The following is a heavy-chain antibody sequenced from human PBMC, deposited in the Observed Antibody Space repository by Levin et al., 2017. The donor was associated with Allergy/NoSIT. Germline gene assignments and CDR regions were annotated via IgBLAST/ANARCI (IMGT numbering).Heavy chain of an antibody. J-gene: IGHJ3*02. CDR1: GFTVSSNY. CDR2: IYSGGST. CDR3: ARRMPMFGAVAGISAFDI. Sequence: GGSLRLSCAASGFTVSSNYMSWVRQAPGKGLEWVSVIYSGGSTYYADSVKGRFTISRDNSKNTLYLQMNSLRAEDTAVYYCARRMPMFGAVAGISAFDIWGQGTMVTVSS. D-gene: IGHD6-19*01. V-gene: IGHV3-53*01.